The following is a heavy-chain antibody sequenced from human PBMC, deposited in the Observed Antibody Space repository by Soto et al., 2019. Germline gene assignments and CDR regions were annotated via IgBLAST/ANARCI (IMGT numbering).Heavy chain of an antibody. CDR3: AKVAGGLGYFDL. D-gene: IGHD3-16*01. CDR2: ISASGGNI. J-gene: IGHJ2*01. V-gene: IGHV3-23*04. CDR1: GFTFTRYS. Sequence: EVQLVESGGGLVKPGGSLRLSCAASGFTFTRYSMNWVRQAPGKGLEWVATISASGGNIEYTDSLKGRFTISRDNSKKTVYLQISGLTADDTAVHYCAKVAGGLGYFDLWGRGTLVTVSS.